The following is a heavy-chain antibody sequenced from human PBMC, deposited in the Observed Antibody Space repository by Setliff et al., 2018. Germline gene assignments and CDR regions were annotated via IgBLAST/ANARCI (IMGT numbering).Heavy chain of an antibody. V-gene: IGHV4-59*12. D-gene: IGHD1-1*01. CDR2: IHYTGST. J-gene: IGHJ5*02. Sequence: ASETLSLTCSVYGDSINSDYWAWIRQTPGKGLEWIGYIHYTGSTHYNPSLETRVTISLDTPKHEFSLTLSSVTAADTAVYYCARVNGYNWGSGTWFDPWGQGTLVTGAS. CDR1: GDSINSDY. CDR3: ARVNGYNWGSGTWFDP.